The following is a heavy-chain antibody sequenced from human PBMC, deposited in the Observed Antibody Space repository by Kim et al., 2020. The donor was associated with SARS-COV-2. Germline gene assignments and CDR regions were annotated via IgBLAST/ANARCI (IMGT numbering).Heavy chain of an antibody. CDR1: GGSISSSSYY. CDR3: ARVAGYSSGWYFDY. V-gene: IGHV4-39*07. Sequence: SETLSLTCTVSGGSISSSSYYWGWIRQPPGKGLEWIGSIYYSGSTYYNPSLKSRVTISVDTSKNQFSLKLSSVTAADTAVYYCARVAGYSSGWYFDYWGQGTMVTVSS. J-gene: IGHJ4*02. D-gene: IGHD6-19*01. CDR2: IYYSGST.